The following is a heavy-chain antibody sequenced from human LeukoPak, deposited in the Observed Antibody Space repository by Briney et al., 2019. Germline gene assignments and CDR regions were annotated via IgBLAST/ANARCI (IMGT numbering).Heavy chain of an antibody. CDR2: ISVYKGTT. CDR3: VRDFFRGGTEDF. J-gene: IGHJ4*02. V-gene: IGHV1-18*01. CDR1: GYTFSNYD. Sequence: ASVKVSCKASGYTFSNYDVSWVRQAPGQGLEWVGWISVYKGTTKFAQKFQGRVTLTTDTSTSTAYMELRSLTTDDTAVYYCVRDFFRGGTEDFWGQGTLVTVSS. D-gene: IGHD3/OR15-3a*01.